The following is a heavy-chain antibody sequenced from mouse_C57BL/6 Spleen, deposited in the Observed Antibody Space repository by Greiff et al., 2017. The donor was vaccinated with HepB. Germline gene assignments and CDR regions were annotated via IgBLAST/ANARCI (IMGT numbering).Heavy chain of an antibody. V-gene: IGHV1-61*01. CDR1: GYTFTSYW. CDR2: IYPSDSET. Sequence: VQLQQPGAELVRPGSSVKLSCKASGYTFTSYWMDWVKQRPGQGLEWIGNIYPSDSETHYNQKFKDKATLTVDKSSSTAYMQLSSLTSEDAAVYYCARSDYDWYFDVWGTGTTVTVSS. J-gene: IGHJ1*03. CDR3: ARSDYDWYFDV. D-gene: IGHD2-4*01.